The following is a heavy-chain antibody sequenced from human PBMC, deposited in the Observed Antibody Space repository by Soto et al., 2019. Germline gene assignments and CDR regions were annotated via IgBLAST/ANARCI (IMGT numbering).Heavy chain of an antibody. V-gene: IGHV3-30*18. CDR2: ISNGGSDK. Sequence: QVQLVESGGGVVQPGRSLILSCAASGFTFSNYGLHWVRQAPGKGLEWVAFISNGGSDKYYANSVKGRFTISRDNSKNTLYLQLNGLRDEDTAVYFCAKSVDCWGQGTLVTVSS. CDR1: GFTFSNYG. CDR3: AKSVDC. J-gene: IGHJ4*02.